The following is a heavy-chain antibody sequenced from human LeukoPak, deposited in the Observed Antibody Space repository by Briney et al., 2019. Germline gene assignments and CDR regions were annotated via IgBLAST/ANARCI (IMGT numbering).Heavy chain of an antibody. V-gene: IGHV1-3*01. CDR3: ASYDILTGSLGY. CDR1: GYTFTSYA. Sequence: GASVKVSCKASGYTFTSYAMHWVRQAPGQRLEWMGWINADNGNTKYSQKFQGRLTITRDTSATTAYMELSSLTSEDTAMYYCASYDILTGSLGYWGQGTLVTVSS. J-gene: IGHJ4*02. D-gene: IGHD3-9*01. CDR2: INADNGNT.